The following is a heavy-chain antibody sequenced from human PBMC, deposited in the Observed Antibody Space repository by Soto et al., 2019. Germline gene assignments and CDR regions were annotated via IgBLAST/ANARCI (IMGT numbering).Heavy chain of an antibody. CDR3: ARAGYYGSGIHP. J-gene: IGHJ5*02. V-gene: IGHV4-34*01. CDR2: INHSGST. D-gene: IGHD3-10*01. Sequence: SETLSLTCAVYGESFSGYYWTWIRQPPGKGLEWIGEINHSGSTNYNPSLKSRVIISVDTSQNQFSLKLSSVTAADTAVYYCARAGYYGSGIHPWGQGTLVTVSS. CDR1: GESFSGYY.